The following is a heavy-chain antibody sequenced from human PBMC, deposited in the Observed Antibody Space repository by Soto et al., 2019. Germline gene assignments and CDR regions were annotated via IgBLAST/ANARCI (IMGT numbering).Heavy chain of an antibody. J-gene: IGHJ6*02. Sequence: QVQLVQSGAEVKKPGASVKVSCKASGYTFTSYGISWVRQAPGQGLEWMGWISAYNGNTSYAQKLQGRVTMTTDTPTSTAFMALRMVRSDATAVYYCAREPRSMDVWGQGTTVTVSS. CDR1: GYTFTSYG. CDR3: AREPRSMDV. CDR2: ISAYNGNT. V-gene: IGHV1-18*01.